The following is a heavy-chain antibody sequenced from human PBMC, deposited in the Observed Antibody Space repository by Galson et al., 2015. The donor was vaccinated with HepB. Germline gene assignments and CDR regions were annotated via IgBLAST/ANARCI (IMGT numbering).Heavy chain of an antibody. J-gene: IGHJ4*02. Sequence: SVKVSCKASGYTFTSYAMHWVRQALGQRLEWMGWINAGNGNTKYSQKFQGRVTITRDTSASTAYMELSSLRSEGTAVYYCARVALTGSLHFDYWGQGTLVTVSS. CDR2: INAGNGNT. CDR1: GYTFTSYA. D-gene: IGHD3-9*01. CDR3: ARVALTGSLHFDY. V-gene: IGHV1-3*01.